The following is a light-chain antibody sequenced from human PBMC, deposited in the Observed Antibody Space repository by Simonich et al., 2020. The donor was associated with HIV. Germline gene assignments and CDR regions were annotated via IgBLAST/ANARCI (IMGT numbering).Light chain of an antibody. V-gene: IGKV3-11*01. Sequence: EIVLTQSPATLSLYPGQRATLSGRSSQNITSYLAWYQQKPGQAPRLLIYDASNRGTDIPARFSGSVSGTDFTCTISSLEPEDFAVYYCQQRSSWLITFGQGTRLGIK. J-gene: IGKJ5*01. CDR3: QQRSSWLIT. CDR2: DAS. CDR1: QNITSY.